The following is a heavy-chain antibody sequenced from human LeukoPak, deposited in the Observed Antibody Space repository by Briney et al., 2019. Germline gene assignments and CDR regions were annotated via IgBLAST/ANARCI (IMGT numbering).Heavy chain of an antibody. CDR3: ARQATYYDILTASGYFDY. J-gene: IGHJ4*02. CDR1: GSSFTSYW. D-gene: IGHD3-9*01. Sequence: GASLQISCKGSGSSFTSYWIGWVRQMPGKGLEWMGIIYPGDSDTRYSPSFQGQVTISADKSISTAYLQWSSLKASDTAMYYCARQATYYDILTASGYFDYWGQGTLVTVSS. CDR2: IYPGDSDT. V-gene: IGHV5-51*01.